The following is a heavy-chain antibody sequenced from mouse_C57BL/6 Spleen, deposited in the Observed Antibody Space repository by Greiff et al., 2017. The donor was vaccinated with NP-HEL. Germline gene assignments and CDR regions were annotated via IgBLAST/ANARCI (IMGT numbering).Heavy chain of an antibody. CDR2: ISDGGSYT. CDR1: GFTFSSYA. J-gene: IGHJ2*01. Sequence: EVQRVESGGGLVKPGGSLKLSCAASGFTFSSYAMSWVRQTPEKRLEWVATISDGGSYTYYPDNVKGRFTISRDNAKNNLYLQMSHLKSEDTAMYYCARAGYSNFFDYWGQGTTLTVSS. V-gene: IGHV5-4*01. CDR3: ARAGYSNFFDY. D-gene: IGHD2-5*01.